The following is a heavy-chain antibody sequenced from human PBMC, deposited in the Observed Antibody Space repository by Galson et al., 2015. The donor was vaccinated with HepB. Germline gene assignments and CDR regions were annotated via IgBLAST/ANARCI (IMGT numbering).Heavy chain of an antibody. D-gene: IGHD6-19*01. J-gene: IGHJ2*01. CDR1: GFTFSSYG. CDR2: ISYDGSNK. CDR3: AKESGGPYWYFDL. V-gene: IGHV3-30*18. Sequence: SLRLSCAASGFTFSSYGMHWVRQAPGKGLEWVAVISYDGSNKYYADSVKGRFTISRDNSKNTLYLQMNSLRAEDTAVYYCAKESGGPYWYFDLWGRGTLVTVSS.